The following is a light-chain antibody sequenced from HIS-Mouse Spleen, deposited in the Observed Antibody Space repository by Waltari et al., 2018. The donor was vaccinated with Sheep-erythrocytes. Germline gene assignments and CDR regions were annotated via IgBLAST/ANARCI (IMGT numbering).Light chain of an antibody. CDR3: CSYAGSSTPWV. CDR2: EGS. CDR1: SSDVGSYNL. J-gene: IGLJ3*02. V-gene: IGLV2-23*01. Sequence: QSALTQPASVSGSPGQSITISCTGTSSDVGSYNLVSWYQQHPGKAPKLMIYEGSKRPSGVAKRFSGSKYVNTASLTISGLQAQDEADYYCCSYAGSSTPWVFGGGTKLTVL.